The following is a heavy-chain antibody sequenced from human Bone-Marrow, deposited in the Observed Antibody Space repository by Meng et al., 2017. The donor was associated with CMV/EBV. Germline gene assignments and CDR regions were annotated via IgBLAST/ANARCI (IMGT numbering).Heavy chain of an antibody. CDR3: ARVGLGYCSSTSCYTFDY. CDR2: IIPILGIA. D-gene: IGHD2-2*02. J-gene: IGHJ4*02. CDR1: GYTFTSYG. V-gene: IGHV1-69*10. Sequence: SVKVSCKASGYTFTSYGISWVRQAPGQGLEWMGGIIPILGIANYAQKFQGRVTITADKSTSTAYMELSSLRSEDTAVYYCARVGLGYCSSTSCYTFDYWGQGTLVTVSS.